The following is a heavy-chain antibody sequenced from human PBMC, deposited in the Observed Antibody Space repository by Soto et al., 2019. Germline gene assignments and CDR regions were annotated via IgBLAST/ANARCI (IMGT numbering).Heavy chain of an antibody. J-gene: IGHJ3*02. D-gene: IGHD2-8*02. Sequence: EVQVLESGGGLVQPGGSLRLSCVASGFTCSSYDMSWVRQAPGKGLEWVSTILVGGSTHYPDSVKGRFTISRDNSKNTVFRQMNSLTAGDTAVYYCAKATATGGGAFDICGQGTVVTVSS. CDR1: GFTCSSYD. V-gene: IGHV3-23*01. CDR2: ILVGGST. CDR3: AKATATGGGAFDI.